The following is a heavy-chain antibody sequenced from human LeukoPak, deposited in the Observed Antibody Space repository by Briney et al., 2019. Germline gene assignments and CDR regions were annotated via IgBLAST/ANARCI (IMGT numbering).Heavy chain of an antibody. D-gene: IGHD3-22*01. CDR3: AKTYYYDSSGYSHYLAYDY. J-gene: IGHJ4*02. V-gene: IGHV3-33*06. CDR2: IWYDGSNK. CDR1: GFTFSSYG. Sequence: GGSLRLSCAASGFTFSSYGMHWVRQAPGKGLEWVAVIWYDGSNKYYADSVKGRFTISRDNSKNTMYLQLNSLRAEDTAIYYCAKTYYYDSSGYSHYLAYDYWGQGTLVTVSS.